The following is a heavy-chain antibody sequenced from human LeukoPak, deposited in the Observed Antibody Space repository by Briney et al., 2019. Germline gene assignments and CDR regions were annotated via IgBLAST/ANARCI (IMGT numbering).Heavy chain of an antibody. CDR3: ALCGGDCLYDAFDI. J-gene: IGHJ3*02. CDR1: GGSISSYY. D-gene: IGHD2-21*02. Sequence: PSETLSLTCTVSGGSISSYYWSWIRQPPGKGLEWIGYIYYSGSTHYNPSLKSRVPISVDTSKHQFSLKLSSVTAADTAVYYCALCGGDCLYDAFDIWGQGTMVTVSS. V-gene: IGHV4-59*01. CDR2: IYYSGST.